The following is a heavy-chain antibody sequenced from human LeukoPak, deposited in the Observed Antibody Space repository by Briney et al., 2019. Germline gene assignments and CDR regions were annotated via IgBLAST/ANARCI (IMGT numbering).Heavy chain of an antibody. V-gene: IGHV1-2*02. J-gene: IGHJ4*02. CDR3: ARDQVGVLVVAATQSEYFGDY. CDR2: INPNSGDT. CDR1: GYTFTGYY. Sequence: ASVKVSCKASGYTFTGYYMHWVRQAPGQGLEWMAWINPNSGDTNFAQKLQGRVTMTTDTSTSTAYMELRSLRSDDTAVYYCARDQVGVLVVAATQSEYFGDYWGQGTLVTVSS. D-gene: IGHD2-15*01.